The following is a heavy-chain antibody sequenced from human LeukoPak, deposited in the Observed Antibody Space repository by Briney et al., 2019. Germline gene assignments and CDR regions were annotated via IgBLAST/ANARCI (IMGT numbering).Heavy chain of an antibody. CDR2: IYYSGST. CDR3: ARELELLTFDY. D-gene: IGHD1-7*01. V-gene: IGHV4-61*08. Sequence: SETLSLTCTVSGGSISSGDYYWSWIRQPPGKGLEWIGYIYYSGSTNYNPSLKSRVTISVDTSKNQFSLKLSSVTAADTAVYYCARELELLTFDYWGQGTLVTVSS. CDR1: GGSISSGDYY. J-gene: IGHJ4*02.